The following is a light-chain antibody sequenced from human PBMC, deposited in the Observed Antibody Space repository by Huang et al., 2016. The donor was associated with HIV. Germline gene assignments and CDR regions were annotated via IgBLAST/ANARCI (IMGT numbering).Light chain of an antibody. CDR2: GAS. V-gene: IGKV1-39*01. CDR3: QQSYSTPFT. Sequence: DIQMTQSPSSLSASVGDRVTITCRASQSISSYLNWYQQKPEKAPKLLIYGASRLQSGIPSRFSGSGSGTDFTLTISSLQPEDFATYYCQQSYSTPFTFGPGTKLDIK. J-gene: IGKJ3*01. CDR1: QSISSY.